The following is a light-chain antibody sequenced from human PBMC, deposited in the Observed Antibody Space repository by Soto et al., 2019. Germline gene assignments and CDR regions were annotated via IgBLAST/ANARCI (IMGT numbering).Light chain of an antibody. J-gene: IGLJ2*01. CDR3: QCYDYSPGDDDVSGVV. Sequence: QSVLTQPPSVSGAPGQRVTISWAGSSANIGAGYGVHWYQQLPGIAPKLLIYGTDNRPSGIPDRFSGSKSGTTASLAITDLRAGDEADYDCQCYDYSPGDDDVSGVVFGGGTKLTVL. V-gene: IGLV1-40*01. CDR1: SANIGAGYG. CDR2: GTD.